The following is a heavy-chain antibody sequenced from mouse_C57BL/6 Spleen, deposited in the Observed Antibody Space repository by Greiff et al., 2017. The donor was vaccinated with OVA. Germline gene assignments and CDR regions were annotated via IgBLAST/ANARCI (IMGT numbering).Heavy chain of an antibody. J-gene: IGHJ4*01. CDR3: ARRDYGSSYLYYAMDY. CDR2: IYPSDSET. V-gene: IGHV1-61*01. CDR1: GYTFTSYW. Sequence: QVQLQQPGAELVRPGSSVKLSCKASGYTFTSYWMDWVKQRPGQGLEWIGNIYPSDSETHYNQKFKDKATLTVDKSSSTAYMQLSSLTSEDSAVYYGARRDYGSSYLYYAMDYWGQGTSVTVSS. D-gene: IGHD1-1*01.